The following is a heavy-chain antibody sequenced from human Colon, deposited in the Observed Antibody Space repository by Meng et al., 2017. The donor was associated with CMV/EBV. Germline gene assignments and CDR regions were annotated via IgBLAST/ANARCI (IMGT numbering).Heavy chain of an antibody. CDR1: GLTFRNYA. V-gene: IGHV3-23*03. D-gene: IGHD3-10*01. Sequence: GESLKISCLASGLTFRNYAMSWVRQAPGKGLEWVSLIYSGGDDTYYADSVKGRFTISRDNAKNMLYLQMNSLRAEDTAVYYCASSRGPGGYFYGMDTWGQGTTVTVSS. CDR3: ASSRGPGGYFYGMDT. CDR2: IYSGGDDT. J-gene: IGHJ6*02.